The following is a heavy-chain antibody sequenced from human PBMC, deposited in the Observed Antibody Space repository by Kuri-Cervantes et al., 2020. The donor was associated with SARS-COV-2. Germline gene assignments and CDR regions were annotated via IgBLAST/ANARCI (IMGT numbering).Heavy chain of an antibody. Sequence: GESMKISCAASGFTFNSYEMNWVRQAPGKGLEWVSYISSSGSTIYYADSVKGRFTISRDNAKNSLYLQMNSLRAEDTAVYYCARGDSSGYLYYFDYWGQGTLVTVSS. CDR3: ARGDSSGYLYYFDY. CDR2: ISSSGSTI. J-gene: IGHJ4*02. D-gene: IGHD3-22*01. V-gene: IGHV3-48*03. CDR1: GFTFNSYE.